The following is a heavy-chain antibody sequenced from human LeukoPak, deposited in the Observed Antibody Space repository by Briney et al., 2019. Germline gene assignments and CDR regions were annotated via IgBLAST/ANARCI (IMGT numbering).Heavy chain of an antibody. V-gene: IGHV3-7*01. Sequence: GGSLRLSCTASGFTFNTYWMSWVRQAPGRGLEWVANIKGDGTEKYYVDSVKGRFTISRDNAKNSLFLHMNNVRAEDTAVYYCSRLSAMLRGPEAFYYFEYWGQGALVTVSS. CDR3: SRLSAMLRGPEAFYYFEY. D-gene: IGHD3-10*01. CDR2: IKGDGTEK. J-gene: IGHJ4*02. CDR1: GFTFNTYW.